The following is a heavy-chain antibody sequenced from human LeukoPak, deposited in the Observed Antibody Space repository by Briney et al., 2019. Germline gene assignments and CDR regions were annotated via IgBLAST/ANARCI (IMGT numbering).Heavy chain of an antibody. CDR2: ISGSGGST. V-gene: IGHV3-23*01. CDR3: VTAYAFDI. Sequence: GGSLRLSCAASGFTFSSYAMSWVRQAPGKGLEWVSAISGSGGSTYYADSVKGRFTVSRDNSKNTLYMQMNSLSAADTAVYYCVTAYAFDIWGQGTMVTVSS. J-gene: IGHJ3*02. D-gene: IGHD1-20*01. CDR1: GFTFSSYA.